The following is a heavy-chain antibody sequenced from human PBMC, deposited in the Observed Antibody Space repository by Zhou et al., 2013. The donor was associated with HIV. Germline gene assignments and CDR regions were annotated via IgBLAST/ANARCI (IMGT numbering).Heavy chain of an antibody. Sequence: QIHLVQSGPEVKKPGASVKVSCKASGYTFISYGISWVRQAPGQRLEWMGWVSTYNGDTNYAQKFQGRVTMTTDTSTSTVYMELRSLRSDDTAVYYCARDTAWLDWWGQGTLVTVSS. CDR1: GYTFISYG. CDR2: VSTYNGDT. D-gene: IGHD6-19*01. V-gene: IGHV1-18*01. J-gene: IGHJ4*02. CDR3: ARDTAWLDW.